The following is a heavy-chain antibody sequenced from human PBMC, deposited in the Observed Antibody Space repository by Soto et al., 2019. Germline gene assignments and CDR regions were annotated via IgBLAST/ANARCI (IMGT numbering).Heavy chain of an antibody. V-gene: IGHV1-69*13. CDR3: ARVTGSGRHQRYCSGGSCYSDWFDP. CDR1: GGTFSSYA. J-gene: IGHJ5*02. Sequence: GASVKVSCKASGGTFSSYAISWVRQAPGQGLEWMGGIIPIFGTANYAQKFQGRVTITADESTSTAYMELGSLRSEDTAVYYCARVTGSGRHQRYCSGGSCYSDWFDPWGQGTLVTVSS. CDR2: IIPIFGTA. D-gene: IGHD2-15*01.